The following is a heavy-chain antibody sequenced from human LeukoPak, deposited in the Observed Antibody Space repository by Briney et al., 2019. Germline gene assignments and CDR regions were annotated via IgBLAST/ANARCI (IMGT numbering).Heavy chain of an antibody. CDR1: GFTFSSYE. Sequence: PGGSLRLSCAASGFTFSSYEMNWVRQAPGKGLEWVSYISSSGSTIYYADSVKGRFTISRDNAKNSLYLQMNSLRAEDTAVYYCARETPGRPCATWGQGTLVTVSS. J-gene: IGHJ5*02. CDR3: ARETPGRPCAT. CDR2: ISSSGSTI. V-gene: IGHV3-48*03. D-gene: IGHD3-10*01.